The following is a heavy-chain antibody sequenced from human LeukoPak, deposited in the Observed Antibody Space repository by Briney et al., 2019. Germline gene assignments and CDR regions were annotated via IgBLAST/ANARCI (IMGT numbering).Heavy chain of an antibody. V-gene: IGHV3-74*01. CDR2: IIGDGNSI. CDR1: DFSFRSHW. CDR3: ARGHVTGSDRHWDY. J-gene: IGHJ4*02. Sequence: GGSLRLSCATSDFSFRSHWMHWVRQAPGKGLVWVSRIIGDGNSISYADSVKGRFTISRDNAKNTLYLQMNSLRVEDTAVYYCARGHVTGSDRHWDYWGQGVLVTVSS. D-gene: IGHD3-9*01.